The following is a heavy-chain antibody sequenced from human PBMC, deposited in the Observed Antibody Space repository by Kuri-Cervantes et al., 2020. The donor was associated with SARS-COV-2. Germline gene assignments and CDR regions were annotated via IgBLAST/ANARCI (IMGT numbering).Heavy chain of an antibody. V-gene: IGHV3-23*01. CDR2: ISGSGGST. Sequence: GGSLRLSCAASGFTFSSYAMSWVRQAPGKGLEWVSAISGSGGSTYYADSVKGRFSTSRDNSKNTLYLQMNSLKVEDTAVYYCAKDLWEWERFYFYGMDVWGQGTTVTVSS. CDR3: AKDLWEWERFYFYGMDV. D-gene: IGHD1-26*01. J-gene: IGHJ6*02. CDR1: GFTFSSYA.